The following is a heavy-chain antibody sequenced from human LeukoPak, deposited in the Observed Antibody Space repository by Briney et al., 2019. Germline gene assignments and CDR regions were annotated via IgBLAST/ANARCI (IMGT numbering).Heavy chain of an antibody. CDR1: GFSFSSDG. Sequence: GRTLRLSCAGSGFSFSSDGMHWGRGAPGNGLEWMTFIRSDGINKYYADSVKGRFTLSRDNSKHTLYLQMNSLRAEDTAVYYCARILDSAWGELGYWGQGTLVTVSS. J-gene: IGHJ4*02. CDR3: ARILDSAWGELGY. V-gene: IGHV3-30*02. CDR2: IRSDGINK. D-gene: IGHD6-19*01.